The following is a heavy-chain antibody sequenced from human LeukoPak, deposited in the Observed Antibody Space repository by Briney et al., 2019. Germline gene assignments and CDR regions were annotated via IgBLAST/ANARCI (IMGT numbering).Heavy chain of an antibody. V-gene: IGHV1-8*01. CDR3: ARDISSGYYSDY. J-gene: IGHJ4*02. CDR1: GYTFTSYD. D-gene: IGHD3-22*01. CDR2: MNPNSGNT. Sequence: GASVKVSCKASGYTFTSYDINWVRQATGQGLEWMGWMNPNSGNTGYAQKFQGRVTMTRNTSISTAYMELSSLRSEDTAVYYCARDISSGYYSDYWGQGTLVTVSS.